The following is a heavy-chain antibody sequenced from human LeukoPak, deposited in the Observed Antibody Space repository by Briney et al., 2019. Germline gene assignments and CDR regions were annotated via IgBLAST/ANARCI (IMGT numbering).Heavy chain of an antibody. CDR3: ARGPVPYYFDY. Sequence: PSETLSLTCSVSGASISGYYWSWIRQPPGKGLEWIGYIYFSGSTNYNPSLKSRVSISVDTSKSQFSLKLSSVTAADTAVYYCARGPVPYYFDYWGQGTLVTVSS. V-gene: IGHV4-59*01. CDR1: GASISGYY. D-gene: IGHD1-14*01. CDR2: IYFSGST. J-gene: IGHJ4*02.